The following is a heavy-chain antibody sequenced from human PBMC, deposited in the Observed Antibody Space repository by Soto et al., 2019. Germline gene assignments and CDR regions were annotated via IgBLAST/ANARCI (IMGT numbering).Heavy chain of an antibody. D-gene: IGHD6-13*01. CDR3: ARDRDAPAAAGHNWFDP. CDR2: IYHSGST. J-gene: IGHJ5*02. Sequence: SETLSLTCAVSGGSISSSNWWSWVRQPPGKGLEWIGEIYHSGSTNYNPSLKSRVTISVDKSKNQFSLKLSSVTAADTAVYYCARDRDAPAAAGHNWFDPWGQGTLVT. CDR1: GGSISSSNW. V-gene: IGHV4-4*02.